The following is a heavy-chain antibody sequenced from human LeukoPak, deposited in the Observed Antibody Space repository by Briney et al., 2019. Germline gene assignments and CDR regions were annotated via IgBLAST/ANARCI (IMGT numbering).Heavy chain of an antibody. D-gene: IGHD3-16*01. CDR3: ARVPGGDRFDY. V-gene: IGHV4-4*02. J-gene: IGHJ4*02. Sequence: SETLSLTCAVSGDSISSSHWWSWVRQSPGKGLEWIATFDHSGSTYYNPSLKSRVTISVDTSRNQFSLKLTSVTAADTAVYYCARVPGGDRFDYWGQGTLVTVSS. CDR2: FDHSGST. CDR1: GDSISSSHW.